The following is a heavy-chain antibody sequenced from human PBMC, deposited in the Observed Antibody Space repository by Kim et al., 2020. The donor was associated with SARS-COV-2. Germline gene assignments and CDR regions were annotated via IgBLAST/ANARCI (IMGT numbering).Heavy chain of an antibody. V-gene: IGHV4-34*01. J-gene: IGHJ6*02. CDR2: IHQSGST. CDR1: GGSFSGHY. Sequence: SETLSLTCAVYGGSFSGHYWNWIRQPPGKGLEWMGEIHQSGSTNYTPSLKSRVILSVDTSKNQFSLKLTSVTAADTGFYYCARGRAGVVPAPVLGIGPHYDYCSMVVWGHGDTVTVSS. CDR3: ARGRAGVVPAPVLGIGPHYDYCSMVV. D-gene: IGHD2-2*02.